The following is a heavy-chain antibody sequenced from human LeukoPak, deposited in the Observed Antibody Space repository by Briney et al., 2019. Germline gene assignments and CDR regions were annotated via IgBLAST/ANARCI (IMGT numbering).Heavy chain of an antibody. CDR1: GGSITSNSYS. CDR2: LSHAGTN. J-gene: IGHJ4*02. CDR3: ARLRGGVQLWGD. D-gene: IGHD5-18*01. Sequence: SETLSLTCTVSGGSITSNSYSWGWIRQPPGKGLQWIVTLSHAGTNYYNPSLKSRVTMPVDRSKNQFSLKLTSVTATDTAVYYCARLRGGVQLWGDWGQGTLVTVSS. V-gene: IGHV4-39*01.